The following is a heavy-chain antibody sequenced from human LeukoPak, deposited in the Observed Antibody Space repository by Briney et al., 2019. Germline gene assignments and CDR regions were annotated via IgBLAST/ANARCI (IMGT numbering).Heavy chain of an antibody. Sequence: GRSLRLSCVASGFTFSSYAMHWVRQTPGKGLEYVSGINSNGGSTHYANSVKGRFTISRDNSKHTLYLQMGSLRTEDMAVYYCARDHCSSTSCYYDYWGQGTLVTVSS. D-gene: IGHD2-2*01. V-gene: IGHV3-64*01. CDR3: ARDHCSSTSCYYDY. CDR2: INSNGGST. J-gene: IGHJ4*02. CDR1: GFTFSSYA.